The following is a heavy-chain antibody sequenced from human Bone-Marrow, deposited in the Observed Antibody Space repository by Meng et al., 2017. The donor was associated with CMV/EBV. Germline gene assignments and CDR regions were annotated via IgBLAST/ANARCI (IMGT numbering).Heavy chain of an antibody. CDR3: ARAPGVVPAPWDY. Sequence: ASVKVSCKASENTFSGYYIHWVRQAPGQGLEWMGWINPNSGGTNYAQKFQGRVTMTRDTSISTAYMELSSLRSEDTAVYYCARAPGVVPAPWDYWGQGTLVTVSS. V-gene: IGHV1-2*02. D-gene: IGHD2-2*01. CDR1: ENTFSGYY. CDR2: INPNSGGT. J-gene: IGHJ4*02.